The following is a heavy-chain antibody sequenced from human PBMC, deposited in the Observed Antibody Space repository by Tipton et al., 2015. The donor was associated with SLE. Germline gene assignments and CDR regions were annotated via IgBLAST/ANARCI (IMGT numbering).Heavy chain of an antibody. CDR2: IYYSGST. CDR3: VVTRGHYYYYGMDV. CDR1: GGSISSGGYY. Sequence: TLSLTCTVSGGSISSGGYYWSWTRQHPGKGLEWIGYIYYSGSTYYNPSLKSRVTISVDTSKNQFSLKLSSVTAADTAVYYCVVTRGHYYYYGMDVWGQGTTVTVSS. J-gene: IGHJ6*02. D-gene: IGHD2-2*01. V-gene: IGHV4-31*03.